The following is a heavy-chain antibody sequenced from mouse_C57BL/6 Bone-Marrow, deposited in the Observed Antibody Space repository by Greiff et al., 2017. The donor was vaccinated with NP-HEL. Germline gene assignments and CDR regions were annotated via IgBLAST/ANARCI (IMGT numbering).Heavy chain of an antibody. CDR1: GFSLTSYG. CDR3: ARKCGYDGDWYFDV. V-gene: IGHV2-2*01. CDR2: IWSGGST. J-gene: IGHJ1*03. D-gene: IGHD2-2*01. Sequence: QVQLQQSGPGLVQPSQSLSITCTVSGFSLTSYGVHWVRQSPGKGLEWLGVIWSGGSTDYNAAFISRLSISKDNSKSQVFFKMNSLQADDTAIYYCARKCGYDGDWYFDVWGTGTTVTVSS.